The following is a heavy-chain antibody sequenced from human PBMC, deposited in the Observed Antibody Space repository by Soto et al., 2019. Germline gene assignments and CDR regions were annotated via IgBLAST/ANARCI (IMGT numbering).Heavy chain of an antibody. CDR3: ASGTIFGVVTPYYYYGMDV. D-gene: IGHD3-3*01. V-gene: IGHV1-2*02. CDR2: INPNSGGT. CDR1: GYTFTGYY. Sequence: ASVKVSCKASGYTFTGYYMHWVRQAPGQGLEWMGWINPNSGGTNYAQKFQGRVTMTRDTSISTAYMELSRLRSDDTAVYYCASGTIFGVVTPYYYYGMDVWGQGTTVTVSS. J-gene: IGHJ6*02.